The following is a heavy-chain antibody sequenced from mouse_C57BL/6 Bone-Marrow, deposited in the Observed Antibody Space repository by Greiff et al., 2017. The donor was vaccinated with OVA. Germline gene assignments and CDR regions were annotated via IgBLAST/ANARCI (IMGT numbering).Heavy chain of an antibody. J-gene: IGHJ2*01. CDR2: INPNYGTT. V-gene: IGHV1-39*01. CDR3: ASNYDGKGDYFDY. Sequence: EVQLQQSGPELVKPGASVKISCKASGYSFTDYNMNWVKQSNGKSLAWIGVINPNYGTTSYNQKFKGNATLTVDQSSSTASMQLNRLTSEDAEVYYSASNYDGKGDYFDYWGQGTTLTVSS. D-gene: IGHD2-4*01. CDR1: GYSFTDYN.